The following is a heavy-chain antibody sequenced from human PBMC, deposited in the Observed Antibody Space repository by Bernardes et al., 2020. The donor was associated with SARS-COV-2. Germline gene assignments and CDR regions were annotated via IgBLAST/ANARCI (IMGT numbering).Heavy chain of an antibody. CDR1: GFSLNTHGVS. Sequence: SGPTLVKPTQTLALTCTFSGFSLNTHGVSVGWIRQPPGKALEWLSLIYWDDDKRYSPSLKTRLTITRDTSKNQVVLTMINVDPVDTATYYCAHRLDTKFGGNSYFDYWSQGILVTDSS. J-gene: IGHJ4*02. D-gene: IGHD3-16*01. V-gene: IGHV2-5*02. CDR2: IYWDDDK. CDR3: AHRLDTKFGGNSYFDY.